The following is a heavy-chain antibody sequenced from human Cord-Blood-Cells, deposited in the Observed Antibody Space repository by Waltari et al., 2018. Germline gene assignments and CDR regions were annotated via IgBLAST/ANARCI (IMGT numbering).Heavy chain of an antibody. Sequence: EVQLVESGGGLVQPGGSLRLSCAASGFTFSSYEMNWVRQAPGKGLEWVSYISSSGSTIYYADSVKGRFTISRDNAKNSLYLQMNSLRAEDTAVYYCARGGSSGYYYYFDYWGQGTLVTVSS. D-gene: IGHD3-22*01. CDR3: ARGGSSGYYYYFDY. CDR1: GFTFSSYE. J-gene: IGHJ4*02. V-gene: IGHV3-48*03. CDR2: ISSSGSTI.